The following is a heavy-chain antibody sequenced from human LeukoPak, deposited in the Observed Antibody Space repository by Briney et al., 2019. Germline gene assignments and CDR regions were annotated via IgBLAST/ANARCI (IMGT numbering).Heavy chain of an antibody. V-gene: IGHV4-59*01. CDR3: ARDREWELGFDY. CDR2: IYYSGST. Sequence: TPSETLSLTCTVSGGSISSYYWSWIRQPPGKGLEWIGYIYYSGSTNYNPSLKSRVTISVDTSKNQFSLKLSSVTAADTAVYYCARDREWELGFDYWGQGTLVTVSS. D-gene: IGHD1-26*01. CDR1: GGSISSYY. J-gene: IGHJ4*02.